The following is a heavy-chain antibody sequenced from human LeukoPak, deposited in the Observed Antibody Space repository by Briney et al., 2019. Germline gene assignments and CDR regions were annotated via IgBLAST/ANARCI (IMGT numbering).Heavy chain of an antibody. D-gene: IGHD3-3*01. J-gene: IGHJ4*02. CDR1: GFTFSSYA. Sequence: GGSLRLSCVASGFTFSSYAMSWVRQAPGKGLEWVSAISGSGGSTYYADSVKGRFTISRDNSKNTLYLQMNSLRAEDTAVYYCAKTSTSYYDFWSGYYTEYFDYWGQGTLVTVSS. CDR3: AKTSTSYYDFWSGYYTEYFDY. CDR2: ISGSGGST. V-gene: IGHV3-23*01.